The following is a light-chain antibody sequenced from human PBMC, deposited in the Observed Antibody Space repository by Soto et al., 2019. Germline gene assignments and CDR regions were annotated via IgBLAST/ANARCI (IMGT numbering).Light chain of an antibody. CDR2: GVS. Sequence: QSALTQPASGSGSPRQSVTISCTGTSSDVGAYNYVSWHQQHPGKAPKLMIYGVSNRPSGVSNRFSGSKSGNTASLTISGLQAEDEADYYCSSYTRSSTWVFGGGTKLTVL. CDR3: SSYTRSSTWV. J-gene: IGLJ3*02. CDR1: SSDVGAYNY. V-gene: IGLV2-14*01.